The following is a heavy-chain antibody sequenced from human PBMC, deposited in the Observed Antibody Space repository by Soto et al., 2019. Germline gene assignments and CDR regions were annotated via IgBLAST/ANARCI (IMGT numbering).Heavy chain of an antibody. CDR1: GGSFSGYY. CDR2: INHSGNT. J-gene: IGHJ6*03. D-gene: IGHD3-9*01. V-gene: IGHV4-34*01. Sequence: QVQLQQWGAGLLEPSETLSLTCAVYGGSFSGYYWSWISQPPGKGLEWIGEINHSGNTNYNPSLKSRVTISVDKSKNQFSLKLSSVTAADTAVYYCASQGLPYFDWSPTPLYYMDVWGKGTTVTVSS. CDR3: ASQGLPYFDWSPTPLYYMDV.